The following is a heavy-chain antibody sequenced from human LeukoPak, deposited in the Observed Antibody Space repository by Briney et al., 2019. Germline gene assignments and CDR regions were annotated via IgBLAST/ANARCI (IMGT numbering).Heavy chain of an antibody. CDR2: IYTSGNS. D-gene: IGHD3-10*01. Sequence: SETLSLTCTVSGGSISPYCWSWIRQPAGKGLEWIGRIYTSGNSNYNPSLKSRVTMSVDTSKTQFSLKLASVTAADTAVYYCARAGHGSGSSVDYWGQGTLVTVSS. CDR1: GGSISPYC. J-gene: IGHJ4*02. V-gene: IGHV4-4*07. CDR3: ARAGHGSGSSVDY.